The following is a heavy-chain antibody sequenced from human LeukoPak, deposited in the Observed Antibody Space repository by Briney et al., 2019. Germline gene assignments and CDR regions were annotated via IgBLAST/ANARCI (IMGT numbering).Heavy chain of an antibody. V-gene: IGHV3-23*01. D-gene: IGHD3-22*01. CDR3: AKGSYYDSSGSFYFDY. CDR1: GFTFSSYA. Sequence: GGSLRLSCAASGFTFSSYAMSWVRQAPGKGLEWVSGISGSGDNTYYADSVKGRSTISRDNSKNTLYVQVNSLGTEDTAAYYCAKGSYYDSSGSFYFDYWGQGTLVTVSS. J-gene: IGHJ4*02. CDR2: ISGSGDNT.